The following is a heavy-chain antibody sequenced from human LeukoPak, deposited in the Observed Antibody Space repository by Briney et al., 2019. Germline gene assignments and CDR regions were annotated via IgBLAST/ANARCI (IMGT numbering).Heavy chain of an antibody. V-gene: IGHV3-23*01. CDR2: ICGSGGST. D-gene: IGHD2-2*02. CDR3: AKLYCSSTSCYRSYYYYGMDV. CDR1: GFTLSSYA. J-gene: IGHJ6*02. Sequence: PGGSLRLSCAASGFTLSSYAMSWVPEAPGKGGEWVSAICGSGGSTYYADSVKGRFTISRDDSKNTLYLQINSLRAEDTAVYYCAKLYCSSTSCYRSYYYYGMDVWGQGTTVTVSS.